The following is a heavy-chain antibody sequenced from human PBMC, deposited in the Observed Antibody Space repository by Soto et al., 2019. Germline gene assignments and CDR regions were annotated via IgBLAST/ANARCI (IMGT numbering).Heavy chain of an antibody. Sequence: PGGSLRLSCAASGFIFKIYWMHWGRQSPGKGLVWISRIYNDGTYSDYADSVRGRFTISRDNVNDTLYLQMNNLRAEDSGLYYCTRGPRPISTGTGAYWGQGTQVTVSS. D-gene: IGHD3-10*01. V-gene: IGHV3-74*01. CDR3: TRGPRPISTGTGAY. J-gene: IGHJ4*02. CDR1: GFIFKIYW. CDR2: IYNDGTYS.